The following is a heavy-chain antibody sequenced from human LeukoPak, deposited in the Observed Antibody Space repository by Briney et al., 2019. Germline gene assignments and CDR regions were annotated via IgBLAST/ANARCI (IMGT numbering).Heavy chain of an antibody. D-gene: IGHD7-27*01. J-gene: IGHJ4*02. CDR2: IKSKTDGGTT. V-gene: IGHV3-15*01. CDR1: GFTFSNAW. CDR3: TTVANWGHIDY. Sequence: GGSLRLSCAASGFTFSNAWLSWVRQAPGKGLEWVGRIKSKTDGGTTDYAAPVKGRFTISRDDSKNTLYLQMNSLKTDDTAVYYCTTVANWGHIDYWGQGTLVTVSS.